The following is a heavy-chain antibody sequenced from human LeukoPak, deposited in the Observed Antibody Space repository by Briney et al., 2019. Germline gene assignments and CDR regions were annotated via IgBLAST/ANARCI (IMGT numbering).Heavy chain of an antibody. Sequence: SETLSLTCTVSGGSISSGSYYWSWIRQPAGKGLEWIGRIYTSGSTNYNPSLKSRVTISVDTSKNQFSLKLSSVTAADTAVYYCATGGSGSYLFDYWGQRTLVTVSS. CDR1: GGSISSGSYY. CDR3: ATGGSGSYLFDY. CDR2: IYTSGST. V-gene: IGHV4-61*02. D-gene: IGHD3-10*01. J-gene: IGHJ4*02.